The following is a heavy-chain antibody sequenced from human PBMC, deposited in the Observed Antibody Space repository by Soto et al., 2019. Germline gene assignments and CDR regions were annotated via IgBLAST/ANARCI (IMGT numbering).Heavy chain of an antibody. J-gene: IGHJ4*02. D-gene: IGHD5-18*01. CDR3: ARVFEIQLWTYFDY. CDR2: ISYDGSNK. V-gene: IGHV3-30-3*01. CDR1: GFTFSSYA. Sequence: VGSLRLSCAASGFTFSSYAMHWVRQAPGKGLEWVAVISYDGSNKYYADSVKGRFTISRDNSKNTLYLQMNSLRAEDTAVYYCARVFEIQLWTYFDYWGQGTLVTVSS.